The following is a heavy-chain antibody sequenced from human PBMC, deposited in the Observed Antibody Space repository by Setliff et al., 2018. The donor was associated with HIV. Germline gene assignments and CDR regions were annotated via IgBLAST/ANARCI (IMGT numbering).Heavy chain of an antibody. V-gene: IGHV4-59*08. CDR2: IYYNGST. Sequence: PSETLSLTCTVSGGSISGCYWNWIRQPPGKRLEWIGYIYYNGSTNYNPSLKSRVTISVDTSKNQFSLRLSSVTAADTAVYYCARHHQTGFYYYYMDIWGKGTTVTVSS. CDR3: ARHHQTGFYYYYMDI. D-gene: IGHD7-27*01. CDR1: GGSISGCY. J-gene: IGHJ6*03.